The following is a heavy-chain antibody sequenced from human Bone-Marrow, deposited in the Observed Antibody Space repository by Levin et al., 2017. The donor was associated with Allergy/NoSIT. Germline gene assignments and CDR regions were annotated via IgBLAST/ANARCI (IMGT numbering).Heavy chain of an antibody. CDR3: TRNPSDWNYYYGMDV. J-gene: IGHJ6*02. CDR2: IRSKANSYAT. V-gene: IGHV3-73*01. D-gene: IGHD3-9*01. CDR1: GFTFSGSA. Sequence: GGSLRLSCAASGFTFSGSAMHWVRQASGKGLEWVGRIRSKANSYATAYAASVKGRFTISRDDSKNTAYLQMNSLRTEDTAVYYCTRNPSDWNYYYGMDVWGQGTTVTVSS.